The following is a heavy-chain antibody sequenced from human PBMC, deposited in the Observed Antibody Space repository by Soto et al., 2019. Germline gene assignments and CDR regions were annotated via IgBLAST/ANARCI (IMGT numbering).Heavy chain of an antibody. D-gene: IGHD3-22*01. CDR1: GFTFSSYA. CDR2: ISYDGSNK. V-gene: IGHV3-30-3*01. Sequence: GGSLRLSCAASGFTFSSYAMHWVRQAPGKGLEWVAVISYDGSNKYYADSVKGRFTISRDNSKNTLYLQMNSLRAEDTAVYYCARSGITMIVVVPYYFDYWGQGTLVTVS. J-gene: IGHJ4*02. CDR3: ARSGITMIVVVPYYFDY.